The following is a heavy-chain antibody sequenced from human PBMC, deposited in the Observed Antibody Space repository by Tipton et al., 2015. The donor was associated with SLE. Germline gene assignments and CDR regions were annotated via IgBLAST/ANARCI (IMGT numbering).Heavy chain of an antibody. D-gene: IGHD2-15*01. Sequence: GSLRLSCAASGFTFNDYAMSWVRQAPGKGLEWVSTIRKSGETTYYADSVKGRFTISRDSSKNTVFLQMNSLRAEDTAVYYCAKGMGSYCSGGSCYHGFDYWGQGTLVTVSS. J-gene: IGHJ4*02. CDR3: AKGMGSYCSGGSCYHGFDY. V-gene: IGHV3-23*01. CDR2: IRKSGETT. CDR1: GFTFNDYA.